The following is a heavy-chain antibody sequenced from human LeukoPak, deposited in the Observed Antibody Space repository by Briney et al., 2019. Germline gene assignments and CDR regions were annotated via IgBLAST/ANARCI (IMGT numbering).Heavy chain of an antibody. CDR3: ARRRDSSGYYYFDY. J-gene: IGHJ4*02. CDR1: GFTFDDYG. V-gene: IGHV3-20*04. Sequence: GGSLRLSCAASGFTFDDYGMTWVRQAPGKGLEWVSGLKWNGDNIRYADSVKGRFTISRDNARSSLYLQMNSLRAEDTALYYCARRRDSSGYYYFDYWGQGTLVTVPS. CDR2: LKWNGDNI. D-gene: IGHD3-22*01.